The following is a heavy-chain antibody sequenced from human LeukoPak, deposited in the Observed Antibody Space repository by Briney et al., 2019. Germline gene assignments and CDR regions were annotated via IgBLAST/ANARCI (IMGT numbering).Heavy chain of an antibody. Sequence: SETLSLTCAVYGGSFSGYYWTWIRQPPGEGLEWIGEINHSGSTNYNPSLKSRVTISVDTSKNQFSLKLSSVTAADTAVYYCARARGYSYGYPAYYHYYYYYMDVWGKGTTVTVSS. CDR3: ARARGYSYGYPAYYHYYYYYMDV. V-gene: IGHV4-34*01. CDR2: INHSGST. D-gene: IGHD5-18*01. J-gene: IGHJ6*03. CDR1: GGSFSGYY.